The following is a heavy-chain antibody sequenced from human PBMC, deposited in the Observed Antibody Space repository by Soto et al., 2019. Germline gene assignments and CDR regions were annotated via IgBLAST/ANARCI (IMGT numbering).Heavy chain of an antibody. CDR3: AKDEVQAQQLGYFHH. CDR1: GFTFDDYA. D-gene: IGHD6-13*01. CDR2: ISGNIGSI. J-gene: IGHJ1*01. Sequence: GGSLRLSCAASGFTFDDYAMHWVRQAPGKGLEWVSGISGNIGSIGYADSVKGRFTISRDNAKNSLYLEMNSLRSEDTAVYYCAKDEVQAQQLGYFHHWGQGTLVTVSS. V-gene: IGHV3-9*01.